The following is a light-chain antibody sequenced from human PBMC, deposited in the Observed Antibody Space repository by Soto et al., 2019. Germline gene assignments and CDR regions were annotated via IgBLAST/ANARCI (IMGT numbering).Light chain of an antibody. Sequence: EIVLTQSPGTLSLYPGERATLSCRASQTVSSSQLAWYQQKPGQAPRLLIYGASSRATGIPDRFSGGGSATDFTLIISRLDPEDFAVYYCQQYSWSPYTFGQGTKLEIK. V-gene: IGKV3-20*01. CDR1: QTVSSSQ. CDR2: GAS. J-gene: IGKJ2*01. CDR3: QQYSWSPYT.